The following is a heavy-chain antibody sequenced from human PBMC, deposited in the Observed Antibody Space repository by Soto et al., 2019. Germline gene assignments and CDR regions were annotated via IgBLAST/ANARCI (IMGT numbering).Heavy chain of an antibody. CDR1: GGSISSGGYS. V-gene: IGHV4-30-2*01. D-gene: IGHD3-10*01. J-gene: IGHJ4*02. CDR3: ARGPPFGY. CDR2: IYHGAST. Sequence: QLQLQESGSGLVKLSQTLSLTCAVSGGSISSGGYSWTWIRQPPGKGLEWIGYIYHGASTYYNPSLKSRVTISVDRSKNQFSLKLSSVTAADTAVYYCARGPPFGYWGQGTLVTVSS.